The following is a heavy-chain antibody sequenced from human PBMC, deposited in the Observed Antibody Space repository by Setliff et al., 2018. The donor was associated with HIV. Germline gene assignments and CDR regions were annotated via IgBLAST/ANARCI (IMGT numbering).Heavy chain of an antibody. Sequence: SETLSLTCTVSDGYISDGDYYWTWIRQPPGKGLEWIGHSHYSGSAHYNASLKSRVTMSVDMSKNHLSLNVTSVTAADTAVYYCARISQLLDYAMDVWGQGTTVTVSS. CDR1: DGYISDGDYY. V-gene: IGHV4-30-4*08. D-gene: IGHD6-13*01. CDR2: SHYSGSA. CDR3: ARISQLLDYAMDV. J-gene: IGHJ6*02.